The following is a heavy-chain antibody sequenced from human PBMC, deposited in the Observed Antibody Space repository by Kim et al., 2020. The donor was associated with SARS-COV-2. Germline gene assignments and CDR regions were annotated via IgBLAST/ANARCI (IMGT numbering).Heavy chain of an antibody. J-gene: IGHJ4*02. D-gene: IGHD1-26*01. CDR2: ISYDGSNK. Sequence: GGSLRLSCAASGFTFSSYAMHWVRQAPGKGLEWVAVISYDGSNKYYADSVKGRFTISRDNSKNTLYLQMNSLRAEDTAVYYCARDRSGSYYGGFDYWGQGTLVTVSS. CDR3: ARDRSGSYYGGFDY. V-gene: IGHV3-30*04. CDR1: GFTFSSYA.